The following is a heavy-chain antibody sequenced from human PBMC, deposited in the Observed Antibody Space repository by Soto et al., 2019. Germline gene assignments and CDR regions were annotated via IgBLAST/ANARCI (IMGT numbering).Heavy chain of an antibody. CDR1: GFTFSSYA. CDR3: ARLEVYDSSGYSKGGLDY. D-gene: IGHD3-22*01. CDR2: ISYDGSNK. Sequence: GGSLRLSCAASGFTFSSYAMHWVRQAPGKGLEWVAVISYDGSNKYYADSVKGRFTISRDNSKNTLYLQMNSLRAEDTAVYYCARLEVYDSSGYSKGGLDYWGQGTLVTVSS. J-gene: IGHJ4*02. V-gene: IGHV3-30-3*01.